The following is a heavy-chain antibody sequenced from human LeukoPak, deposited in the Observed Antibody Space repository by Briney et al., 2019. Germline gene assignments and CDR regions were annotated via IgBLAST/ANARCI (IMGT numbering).Heavy chain of an antibody. J-gene: IGHJ4*02. V-gene: IGHV7-4-1*02. CDR1: GYTFTSYG. Sequence: GASVEVSCKASGYTFTSYGMNWVRQAPGQGLEWMGWINTNTGNPTYAQGFTGRFVFSLDTSVSTAYLQISSLKAEDTAVYYCARIPGSGWYQIFDYWGQGTLATVSS. CDR3: ARIPGSGWYQIFDY. CDR2: INTNTGNP. D-gene: IGHD6-19*01.